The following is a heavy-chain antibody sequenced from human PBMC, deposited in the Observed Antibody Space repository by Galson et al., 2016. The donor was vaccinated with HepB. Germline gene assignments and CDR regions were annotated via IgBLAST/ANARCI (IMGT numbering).Heavy chain of an antibody. V-gene: IGHV4-59*01. CDR3: ARGNEYSSPFYYYYAMDV. J-gene: IGHJ6*02. CDR1: GGSISSYY. Sequence: TLSLTCSIFGGSISSYYWTWMRQPPGKGLEWIGNIYFTGGTNYNPSLKSRVTISLDTSRNQFSLKLTSVTAADSALYYCARGNEYSSPFYYYYAMDVWGQGTTVTVSS. D-gene: IGHD6-6*01. CDR2: IYFTGGT.